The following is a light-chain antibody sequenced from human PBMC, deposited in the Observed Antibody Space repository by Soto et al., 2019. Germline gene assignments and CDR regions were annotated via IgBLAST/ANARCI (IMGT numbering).Light chain of an antibody. V-gene: IGKV1-5*03. CDR3: QQYNNYGSVT. Sequence: DIQMTQSPSTLSASVGDRVTITCRASQRISGWLAWYPQNPGKAPKLLIYKASTLESGVPSRFSGSGSGTEFTLNISNLQPDNFATYDCQQYNNYGSVTFGQGTKVEIK. CDR2: KAS. CDR1: QRISGW. J-gene: IGKJ1*01.